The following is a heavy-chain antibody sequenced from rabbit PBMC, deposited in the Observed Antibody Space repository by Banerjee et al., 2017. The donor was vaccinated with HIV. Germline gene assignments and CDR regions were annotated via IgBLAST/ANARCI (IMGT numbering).Heavy chain of an antibody. D-gene: IGHD4-1*01. CDR2: IYGGSSGST. Sequence: QEQLEESGGDLVKPGASMTLTCTASGFSFSSNYYMCWVRQAPGKGLEWIACIYGGSSGSTWYASWAKGRFTISKTSSTTVTLQMTSLTAADTATYFCARDLAGVIGWNFNLWGPGTLVTVS. J-gene: IGHJ4*01. V-gene: IGHV1S45*01. CDR1: GFSFSSNYY. CDR3: ARDLAGVIGWNFNL.